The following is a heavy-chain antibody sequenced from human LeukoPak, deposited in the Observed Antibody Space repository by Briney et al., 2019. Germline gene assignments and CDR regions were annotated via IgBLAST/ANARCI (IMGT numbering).Heavy chain of an antibody. CDR3: ARDKSSPHAFDI. V-gene: IGHV3-53*01. J-gene: IGHJ3*02. CDR2: IYSGGST. Sequence: GPSLRLFCAASGFTVSSNYMSWVRQAPGKGLEWGSIIYSGGSTYYADSVKGRFNISRDNSKNTLYLQMNSLRAEDTAVYYCARDKSSPHAFDIWGQGTMVTVSA. CDR1: GFTVSSNY.